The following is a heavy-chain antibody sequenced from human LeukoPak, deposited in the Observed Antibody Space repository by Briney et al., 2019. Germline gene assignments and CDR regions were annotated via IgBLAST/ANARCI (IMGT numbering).Heavy chain of an antibody. V-gene: IGHV3-23*01. Sequence: PGGSLRLSCAASGFTFSSYAMSWVRQAPGKGLEWVSAISGSGGSTYYADSVKGRFTISRDNSKNTLYLQMNSLRAEDTAVYYCAKDYYDFWSGYYTGPGTPTPDYWGQGTLVTVSS. D-gene: IGHD3-3*01. J-gene: IGHJ4*02. CDR1: GFTFSSYA. CDR3: AKDYYDFWSGYYTGPGTPTPDY. CDR2: ISGSGGST.